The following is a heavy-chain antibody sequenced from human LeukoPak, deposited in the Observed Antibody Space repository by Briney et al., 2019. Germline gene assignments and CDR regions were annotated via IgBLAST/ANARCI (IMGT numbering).Heavy chain of an antibody. CDR2: VHYTGAT. Sequence: SETLSLTCTVSGDSMSYSYWSWIRHSPGKGLEWIAFVHYTGATHYNPSLRSRVTISMDTSRDQYSLRMTSVTAEDTAVYYCARQGGAFGPLDYWGQGTLVTVSS. CDR3: ARQGGAFGPLDY. V-gene: IGHV4-59*08. D-gene: IGHD3/OR15-3a*01. CDR1: GDSMSYSY. J-gene: IGHJ4*02.